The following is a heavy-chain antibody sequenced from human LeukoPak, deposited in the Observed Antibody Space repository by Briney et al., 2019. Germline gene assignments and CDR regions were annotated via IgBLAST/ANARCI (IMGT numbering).Heavy chain of an antibody. CDR3: ARTWDYNPRGRFDD. Sequence: ASVKVSCKASGYHFVNYAITWVRQAPGQGLEWMGWISPFNGQTNYAQNVQGRVTMTTDTSTSTAYMELRSLRSDDTAVYYCARTWDYNPRGRFDDWGQGTRVTVSS. J-gene: IGHJ4*02. CDR2: ISPFNGQT. CDR1: GYHFVNYA. V-gene: IGHV1-18*01. D-gene: IGHD4/OR15-4a*01.